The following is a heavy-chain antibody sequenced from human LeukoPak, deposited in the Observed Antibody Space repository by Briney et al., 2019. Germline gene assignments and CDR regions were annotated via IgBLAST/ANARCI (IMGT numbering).Heavy chain of an antibody. D-gene: IGHD1-26*01. Sequence: PSETLSLTCTVSGGSISSYYWSWIRQPPGKGLEWIGYIYYSGNTNYNPSLKSRLTISVGTSKNQFSLKLRSVTAADTAVYYCARVGRGSFDIWGQGTMVTVSS. CDR1: GGSISSYY. CDR3: ARVGRGSFDI. CDR2: IYYSGNT. V-gene: IGHV4-59*01. J-gene: IGHJ3*02.